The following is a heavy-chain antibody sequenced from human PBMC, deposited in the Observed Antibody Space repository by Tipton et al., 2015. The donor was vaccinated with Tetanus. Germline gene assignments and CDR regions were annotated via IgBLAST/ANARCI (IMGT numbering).Heavy chain of an antibody. CDR3: ARESLWSSGWYFDY. D-gene: IGHD6-19*01. CDR1: GFTFSSYG. J-gene: IGHJ4*02. V-gene: IGHV3-30*03. CDR2: ISYDGSNK. Sequence: SLRLSCAASGFTFSSYGMHWVRQAPGKGLEWVAVISYDGSNKYYADSVKGRFTISRDNSKNTLYLQMNSLRAEDTAVYYCARESLWSSGWYFDYWGQGTLVTVSS.